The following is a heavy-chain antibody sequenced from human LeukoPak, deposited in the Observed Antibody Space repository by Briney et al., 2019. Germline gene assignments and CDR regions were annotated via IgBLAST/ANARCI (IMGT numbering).Heavy chain of an antibody. V-gene: IGHV4-34*01. CDR2: INHSGST. CDR1: GITLSNYG. CDR3: ARFARRGIAAAGYNWFDP. J-gene: IGHJ5*02. Sequence: GSLRLSCAVSGITLSNYGMSWVRQAPGKGLEWIGEINHSGSTQYNPSLKSRVTISVDTSKNQFSLKLSSVTAADTAVYYCARFARRGIAAAGYNWFDPWGQGTLVTVSS. D-gene: IGHD6-13*01.